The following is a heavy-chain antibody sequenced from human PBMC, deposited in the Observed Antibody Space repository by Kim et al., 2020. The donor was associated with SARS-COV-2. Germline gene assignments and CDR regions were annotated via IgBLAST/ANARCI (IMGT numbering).Heavy chain of an antibody. CDR2: IYNSGST. CDR1: GGSISRYY. J-gene: IGHJ6*03. V-gene: IGHV4-59*01. CDR3: ARSLDYSYYMDV. Sequence: SETLSLTCTVSGGSISRYYWSWIRQPSGKGLEWIGYIYNSGSTNYNPSLKSRVTISLDTSKNHFSLKLTSVTAADTAVYFCARSLDYSYYMDVWGKGTTVIVSS.